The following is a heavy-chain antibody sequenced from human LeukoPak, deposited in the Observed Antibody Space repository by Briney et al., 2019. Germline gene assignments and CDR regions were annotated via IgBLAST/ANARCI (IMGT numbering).Heavy chain of an antibody. CDR2: ISAGSRYI. CDR1: GFRLSDYD. CDR3: ARADCSGSTCYLRRSWFDP. V-gene: IGHV3-21*01. J-gene: IGHJ5*02. Sequence: TGGSLRLSCAASGFRLSDYDMNWVRQAPGKGLEWVSSISAGSRYIYYAYSVKGRFTISRDDAKNSLYLQMDYLRAEDTAVYYCARADCSGSTCYLRRSWFDPWGQGTLVTVSS. D-gene: IGHD2-2*01.